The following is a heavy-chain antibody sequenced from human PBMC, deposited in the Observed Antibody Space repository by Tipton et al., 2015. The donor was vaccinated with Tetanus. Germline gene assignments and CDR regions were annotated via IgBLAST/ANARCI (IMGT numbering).Heavy chain of an antibody. CDR2: INGDGGTT. V-gene: IGHV3-23*01. Sequence: SLRLSCATSGFPFTSYALSWVRQAPGRGLEWVSFINGDGGTTYYADSARGRFTISRDNSGATVYLQLNSLRVGDTAIYYCAKSRTVSGVLIIDYWGQGTLVTVSS. D-gene: IGHD6-19*01. CDR3: AKSRTVSGVLIIDY. J-gene: IGHJ4*02. CDR1: GFPFTSYA.